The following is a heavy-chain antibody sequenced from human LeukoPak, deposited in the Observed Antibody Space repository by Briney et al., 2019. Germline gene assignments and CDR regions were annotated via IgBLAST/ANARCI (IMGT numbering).Heavy chain of an antibody. CDR2: ISGSGGST. CDR1: GFTFSSYA. J-gene: IGHJ6*02. D-gene: IGHD3-10*01. CDR3: AKVLSGSDGMDV. V-gene: IGHV3-23*01. Sequence: GGSLRLSCAASGFTFSSYAMSWVRQAPGKGLEWVSAISGSGGSTYYADSMKGRFTISRDNSKNTLYLQMNSLRAEDTAVYYCAKVLSGSDGMDVWGQGTTVTVSS.